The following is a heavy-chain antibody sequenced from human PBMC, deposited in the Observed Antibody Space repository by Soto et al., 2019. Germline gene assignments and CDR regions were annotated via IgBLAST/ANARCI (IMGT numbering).Heavy chain of an antibody. D-gene: IGHD3-10*01. Sequence: PXESLRLSCAASGFTFSGYTMNWVRQAPGKGLEWVSSISGTSTYIFYADSVKGRFTISRDNTNNSLYLQMNSLRTDDTALYYCASALTMGWSPQGYWGQGTPVTVSS. J-gene: IGHJ4*02. CDR2: ISGTSTYI. V-gene: IGHV3-21*06. CDR3: ASALTMGWSPQGY. CDR1: GFTFSGYT.